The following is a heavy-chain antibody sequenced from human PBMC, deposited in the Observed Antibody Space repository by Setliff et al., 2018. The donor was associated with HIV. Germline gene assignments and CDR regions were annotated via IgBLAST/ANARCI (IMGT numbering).Heavy chain of an antibody. D-gene: IGHD3-22*01. V-gene: IGHV4-34*01. J-gene: IGHJ4*02. CDR1: GGSFSGYY. CDR2: INHSGST. Sequence: SETLSLTCAVYGGSFSGYYWSWIRQPPGKGLEWIGEINHSGSTNYNPTLKSRVTISVDTSKNQFSLKLSFVTAADTAVYYCAREDVTMIGGEGFDYWGQGTLVTVSS. CDR3: AREDVTMIGGEGFDY.